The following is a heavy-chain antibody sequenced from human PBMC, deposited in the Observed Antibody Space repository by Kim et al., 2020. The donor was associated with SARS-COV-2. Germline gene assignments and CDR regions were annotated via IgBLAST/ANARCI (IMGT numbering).Heavy chain of an antibody. CDR2: IKTDGSDK. D-gene: IGHD3-16*01. J-gene: IGHJ4*02. CDR1: GFTFSSYW. CDR3: ARDQIGGENTLDY. Sequence: GGSLRLSCAVSGFTFSSYWMSWVRQAPGKGLERVACIKTDGSDKYYGDSVKGRFTISRDNAKNSLYLEMNSLRVEDTAVYYSARDQIGGENTLDYWGQG. V-gene: IGHV3-7*01.